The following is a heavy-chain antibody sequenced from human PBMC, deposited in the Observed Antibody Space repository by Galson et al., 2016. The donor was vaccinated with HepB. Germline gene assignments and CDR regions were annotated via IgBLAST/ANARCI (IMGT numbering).Heavy chain of an antibody. D-gene: IGHD6-19*01. CDR3: ARLSLVVGGTIDY. Sequence: SLRLSCAASGFTFSNAWMTWVRQAPGKGLEWVGRIKRRTDGESTDYTAPVKGRFTISRDDSKNTLYLQMNSPRAEDTAVYYCARLSLVVGGTIDYWGQGTLVTVSS. V-gene: IGHV3-15*05. CDR1: GFTFSNAW. J-gene: IGHJ4*02. CDR2: IKRRTDGEST.